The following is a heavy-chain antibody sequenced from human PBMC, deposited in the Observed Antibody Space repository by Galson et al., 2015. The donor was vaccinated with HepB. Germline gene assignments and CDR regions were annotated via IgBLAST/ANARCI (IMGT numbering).Heavy chain of an antibody. CDR2: ISYDGSNK. CDR3: ARGGGAVAAKRYYYYGMDV. J-gene: IGHJ6*02. V-gene: IGHV3-30*04. D-gene: IGHD6-19*01. Sequence: SLRLSCAASGFTFSSYAMHWVRQAPGKGLEWVAVISYDGSNKYYADSVKGRFTISRDNSKNTLYLQMNSLRAEDTAVYYCARGGGAVAAKRYYYYGMDVWGQGTTVTVSS. CDR1: GFTFSSYA.